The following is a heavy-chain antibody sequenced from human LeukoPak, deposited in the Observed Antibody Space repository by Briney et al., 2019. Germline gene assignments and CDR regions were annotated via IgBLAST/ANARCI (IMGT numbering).Heavy chain of an antibody. CDR3: ARALSVADHQYYFDY. CDR2: IYTSGST. D-gene: IGHD6-19*01. J-gene: IGHJ4*02. Sequence: KPSETLSLTCTVSGGSISSYYWSWIRQPAGKGLEWIGRIYTSGSTNYNPSLKSRVTMSVDTSKNQFSLKLSSVTAADTAVYYCARALSVADHQYYFDYWGQGTLVTVSS. CDR1: GGSISSYY. V-gene: IGHV4-4*07.